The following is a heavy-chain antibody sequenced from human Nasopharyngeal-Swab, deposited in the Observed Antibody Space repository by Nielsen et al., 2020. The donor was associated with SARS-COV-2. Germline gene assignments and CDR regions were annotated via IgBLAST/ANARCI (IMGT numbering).Heavy chain of an antibody. CDR2: VYSSGST. CDR3: ARTKVVTTSWFDP. V-gene: IGHV4-61*02. CDR1: GASIRSGGYY. D-gene: IGHD2-21*02. J-gene: IGHJ5*02. Sequence: SETLSLTCTVSGASIRSGGYYWSWIRQPAGEGLQWIGRVYSSGSTNYNASLKSRVTISVDTSKNQFSLKLTSVTAADTAVYYCARTKVVTTSWFDPWGQGTLVTVSP.